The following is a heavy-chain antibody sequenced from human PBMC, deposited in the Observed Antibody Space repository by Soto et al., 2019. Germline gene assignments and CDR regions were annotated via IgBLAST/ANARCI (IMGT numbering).Heavy chain of an antibody. CDR3: AKCLGDDGYYYYGMDV. J-gene: IGHJ6*02. V-gene: IGHV3-30*18. D-gene: IGHD4-17*01. CDR2: ISYDGSNK. CDR1: GFTFSSYG. Sequence: GGSLRLSCAASGFTFSSYGMHWVRQAPGKGLEWVAVISYDGSNKYYADSVKGRFTISRDNSKNTLYLQMNSLRAEDTAVYYCAKCLGDDGYYYYGMDVWGQGTTVTVSS.